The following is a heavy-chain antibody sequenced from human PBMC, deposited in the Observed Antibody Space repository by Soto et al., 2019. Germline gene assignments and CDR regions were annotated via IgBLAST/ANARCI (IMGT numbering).Heavy chain of an antibody. J-gene: IGHJ4*02. CDR1: GFTFSNYA. CDR2: INIVGGAT. Sequence: EVQLLESGGGLVQPGGSLRLSCAASGFTFSNYAMSWFRQAPGKALEWVSSINIVGGATNYADSVRGRFTMSRDDSRNTVFLQMTSLRAEDTAVYYCTKNYYFDSWGQGTLVTVSS. CDR3: TKNYYFDS. V-gene: IGHV3-23*01.